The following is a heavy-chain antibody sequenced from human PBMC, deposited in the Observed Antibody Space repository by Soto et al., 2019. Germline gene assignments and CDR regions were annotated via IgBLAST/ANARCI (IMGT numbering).Heavy chain of an antibody. J-gene: IGHJ4*02. Sequence: PGGSLRLSCAASGFTFSSYEMNWVRQAPGKGLEWVSYISSSGSIIYYADSVKGRFIISRDNAKNSLYLQMNSLRAEDTAVYYCARDPPITGRTWRGLFDYWRQRTLVTVSS. CDR1: GFTFSSYE. D-gene: IGHD1-20*01. V-gene: IGHV3-48*03. CDR3: ARDPPITGRTWRGLFDY. CDR2: ISSSGSII.